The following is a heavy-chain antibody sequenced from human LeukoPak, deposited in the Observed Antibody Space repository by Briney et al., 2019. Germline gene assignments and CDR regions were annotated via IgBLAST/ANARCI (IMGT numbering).Heavy chain of an antibody. Sequence: SETLSLTCTVSGGSISSYYWSWIRQPPGKGLEWIGYIYTSGSTNYNPSLKSRVTISVDRSKNQFSLKLSSVTAADTAVYYCARANYYGSGRINYYFDYWGQGTLITVSS. D-gene: IGHD3-10*01. CDR2: IYTSGST. CDR3: ARANYYGSGRINYYFDY. CDR1: GGSISSYY. J-gene: IGHJ4*02. V-gene: IGHV4-4*09.